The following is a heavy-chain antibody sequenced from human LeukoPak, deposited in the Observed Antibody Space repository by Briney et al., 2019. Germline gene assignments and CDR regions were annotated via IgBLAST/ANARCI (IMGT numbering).Heavy chain of an antibody. V-gene: IGHV3-23*01. J-gene: IGHJ6*02. CDR1: GFTFSNYA. CDR2: IGGSRGNT. Sequence: GGSLRLSCAASGFTFSNYAMSWVRQAPGKGLEWVSAIGGSRGNTYYADSVRGRFSISRDNSKNTLYLQMNSLRAEDTAVYYWATSASRHCSSTSCYYYYGMDVWGQGTTVTVSS. CDR3: ATSASRHCSSTSCYYYYGMDV. D-gene: IGHD2-2*01.